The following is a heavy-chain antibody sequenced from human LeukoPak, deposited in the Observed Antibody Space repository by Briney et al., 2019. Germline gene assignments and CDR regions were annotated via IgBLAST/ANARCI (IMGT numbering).Heavy chain of an antibody. V-gene: IGHV4-39*07. Sequence: PSETLSLTCTVSGGSISSSSYYWGWIRQPPGKGLEWIGSIYYSGSTYYNPSLKSRVTISVDTSKNQFSLKLSSVTAADTAVYYCARDLRYCSGGSCRYYYYGMDVWGQGTTVTVSS. D-gene: IGHD2-15*01. CDR1: GGSISSSSYY. CDR2: IYYSGST. CDR3: ARDLRYCSGGSCRYYYYGMDV. J-gene: IGHJ6*02.